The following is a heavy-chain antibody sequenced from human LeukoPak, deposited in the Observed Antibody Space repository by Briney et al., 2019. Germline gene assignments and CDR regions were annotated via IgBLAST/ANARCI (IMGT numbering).Heavy chain of an antibody. D-gene: IGHD2-15*01. V-gene: IGHV3-23*01. CDR1: GFTFSSYA. CDR3: AKTTTGYSSGRYPAWPIDY. J-gene: IGHJ4*02. Sequence: QSGGSLRLSCAASGFTFSSYAMSWVRQAPGKGLEWVSGIFGSGGSAHYADSVKGRFTISRDNSKNTVYLQMDSLRVEDTAIYYCAKTTTGYSSGRYPAWPIDYWGQGTLVTVSS. CDR2: IFGSGGSA.